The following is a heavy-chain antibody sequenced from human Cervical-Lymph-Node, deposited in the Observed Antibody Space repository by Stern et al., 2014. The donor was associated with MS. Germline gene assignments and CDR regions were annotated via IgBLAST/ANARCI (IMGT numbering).Heavy chain of an antibody. Sequence: VQLVESGGGLVQPGGSLRLSCEASGFTFRSFWMSWVRQAPGKGLEWVATIKLDGSEKYSVDSVKGRFTISRDNAKESLYLQMNSLRHEDTAIYYCARAFRSRRGDYFDYWGQGSLVTVSS. D-gene: IGHD3-10*01. CDR1: GFTFRSFW. CDR2: IKLDGSEK. CDR3: ARAFRSRRGDYFDY. J-gene: IGHJ4*02. V-gene: IGHV3-7*03.